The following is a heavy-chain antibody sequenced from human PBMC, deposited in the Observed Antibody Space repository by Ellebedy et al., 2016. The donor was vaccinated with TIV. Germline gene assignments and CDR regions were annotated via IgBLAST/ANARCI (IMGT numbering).Heavy chain of an antibody. J-gene: IGHJ3*01. CDR2: IADDGREA. Sequence: PGGSLRLSCAASGFMFWRRWMSWVRQAPGQGLEWVANIADDGREANYVDSVRGRFTISRDNAKNLLSLHMNTLRAEDTAVYYCTSGLTGDYGAFDVWGPGTMVTVSS. CDR1: GFMFWRRW. CDR3: TSGLTGDYGAFDV. V-gene: IGHV3-7*03. D-gene: IGHD4-17*01.